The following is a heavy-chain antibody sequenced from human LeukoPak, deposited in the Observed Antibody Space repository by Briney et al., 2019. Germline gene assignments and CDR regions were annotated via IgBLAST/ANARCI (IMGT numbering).Heavy chain of an antibody. CDR3: ARGPHVVVVTAIDY. J-gene: IGHJ4*02. CDR1: GFSFSDYG. CDR2: TWYDGSNK. Sequence: PGGSLRLSCEVSGFSFSDYGMHWVRQAPGKGLERVAVTWYDGSNKYYADSVKGRFTISRDNSKNTVYLQTSGLTVEDTAVYYCARGPHVVVVTAIDYWGQGTLVTVSS. V-gene: IGHV3-33*01. D-gene: IGHD2-21*02.